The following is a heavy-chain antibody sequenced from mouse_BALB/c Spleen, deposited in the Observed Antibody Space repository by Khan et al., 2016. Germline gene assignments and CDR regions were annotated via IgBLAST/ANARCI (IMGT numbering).Heavy chain of an antibody. V-gene: IGHV14-3*02. CDR1: GFNIKDTY. J-gene: IGHJ3*02. CDR2: IDPAYGNT. D-gene: IGHD2-4*01. CDR3: ASSITGGWGAE. Sequence: VQLQQSGAELVKPGASVKLSCTASGFNIKDTYMHWVKQRPEQGLEWIGRIDPAYGNTKYDPKFQGKATITADTSSNTAYLQLSSLTSEETAVYYCASSITGGWGAEWGRGTLVTVSA.